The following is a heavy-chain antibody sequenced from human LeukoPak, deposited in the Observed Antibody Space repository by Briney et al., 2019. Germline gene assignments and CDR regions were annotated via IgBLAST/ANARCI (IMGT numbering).Heavy chain of an antibody. D-gene: IGHD6-19*01. CDR1: GGSISSYY. Sequence: PSETLSLTCTVSGGSISSYYWSWIRQPPGKGLEWIGYIYYSGSTNYNPSLKSRVTISVDTSKNQFSLKLSSVTAADTAVYYCAKEGRWLVFWVFDYWGQGTLVTVSS. CDR3: AKEGRWLVFWVFDY. J-gene: IGHJ4*02. V-gene: IGHV4-59*01. CDR2: IYYSGST.